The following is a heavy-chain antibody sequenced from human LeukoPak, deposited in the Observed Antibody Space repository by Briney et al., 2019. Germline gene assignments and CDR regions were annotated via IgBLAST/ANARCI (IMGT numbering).Heavy chain of an antibody. CDR2: IYSDGTT. D-gene: IGHD3-10*01. J-gene: IGHJ2*01. Sequence: GGSLTLSWAASGYTFTNNYMTWIRQPPGKGLDWVAHIYSDGTTFYRDSAKGRFTLSRDNSKNKLFLQMNSVRADDTAVYYCVRGTSGYFDVWGGGAMVTVSS. CDR3: VRGTSGYFDV. V-gene: IGHV3-53*01. CDR1: GYTFTNNY.